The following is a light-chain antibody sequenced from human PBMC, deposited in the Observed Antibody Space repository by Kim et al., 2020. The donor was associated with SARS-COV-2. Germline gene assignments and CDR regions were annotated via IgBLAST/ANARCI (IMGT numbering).Light chain of an antibody. CDR2: QDS. CDR1: KLGDKY. Sequence: VSPGQTASITCSGDKLGDKYACWYQQKPGQSPLLVIYQDSKRPSGIPERFSGSTSGNTATLTISGTQAMDEADYYCQAWDSSLVVFGGGTQLTVL. J-gene: IGLJ2*01. V-gene: IGLV3-1*01. CDR3: QAWDSSLVV.